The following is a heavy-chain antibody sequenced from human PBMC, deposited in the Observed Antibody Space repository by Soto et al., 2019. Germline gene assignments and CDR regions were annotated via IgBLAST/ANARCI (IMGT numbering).Heavy chain of an antibody. CDR2: ISDTGGSK. CDR3: VKGNRVEYWYYYNGVDV. Sequence: PGGSLRLSCSASGFTFNKFAMHWVRQAPGTXLEYVSAISDTGGSKFHAESVKGRFSISRDNSKDTLFLQMSSLRVEDTAVYYCVKGNRVEYWYYYNGVDVWGQGTTVTVSS. D-gene: IGHD2-15*01. CDR1: GFTFNKFA. V-gene: IGHV3-64D*06. J-gene: IGHJ6*02.